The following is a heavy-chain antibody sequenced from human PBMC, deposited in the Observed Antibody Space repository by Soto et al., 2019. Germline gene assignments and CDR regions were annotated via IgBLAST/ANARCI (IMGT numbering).Heavy chain of an antibody. J-gene: IGHJ6*02. CDR1: GVTFRSHG. Sequence: SQRLSDTASGVTFRSHGMHWLRQAPGKGQEWVAVISYDGSNKYYADSVKGRFTISRDNSRNTLYLQMNSLRAEDTAVYYCAKDISGGSGMDVGGQATTGT. V-gene: IGHV3-30*18. D-gene: IGHD2-15*01. CDR3: AKDISGGSGMDV. CDR2: ISYDGSNK.